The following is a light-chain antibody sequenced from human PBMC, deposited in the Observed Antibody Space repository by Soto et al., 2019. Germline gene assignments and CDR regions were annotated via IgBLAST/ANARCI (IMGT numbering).Light chain of an antibody. Sequence: EFVLTQSPGTLSLSPGERATLSCRASQTVRNNYLAWYQQKPGQAPRLLIYDASSRATGIPDRLSGGGSGTDFTLTISRLEPEDFAVYYCQQYVSSPWAFGQGTKVDIK. CDR1: QTVRNNY. V-gene: IGKV3-20*01. J-gene: IGKJ1*01. CDR3: QQYVSSPWA. CDR2: DAS.